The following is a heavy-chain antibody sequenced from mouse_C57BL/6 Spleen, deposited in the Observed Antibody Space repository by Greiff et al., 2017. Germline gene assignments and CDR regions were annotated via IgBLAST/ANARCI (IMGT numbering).Heavy chain of an antibody. Sequence: VQLQQPGAELVKPGASVKLSCKASGYTFTSYWMQWVKQRPGQGLEWIGVIDPSDSYTNYNQKFKGKATLTVDTSSSTAYMQLSSLTSEDSAVYYCARRAYDYAMDYWGQGTSVTVSS. J-gene: IGHJ4*01. D-gene: IGHD1-1*01. CDR3: ARRAYDYAMDY. CDR1: GYTFTSYW. V-gene: IGHV1-50*01. CDR2: IDPSDSYT.